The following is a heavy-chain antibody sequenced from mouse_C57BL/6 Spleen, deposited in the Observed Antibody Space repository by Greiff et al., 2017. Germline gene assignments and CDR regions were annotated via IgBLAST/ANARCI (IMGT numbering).Heavy chain of an antibody. CDR3: AKIYYGNYGVGLDY. CDR1: GYTFTSYW. Sequence: QVQLQQPGAELVKPGASVKLSCKASGYTFTSYWMQRVKQRPGQCLEWIGEIDPSDSYTNYNQKFKGKATLTVDTYSSTAYMQLSILTSEDSAVYYCAKIYYGNYGVGLDYWGQGTSVTVAS. CDR2: IDPSDSYT. J-gene: IGHJ4*01. D-gene: IGHD2-1*01. V-gene: IGHV1-50*01.